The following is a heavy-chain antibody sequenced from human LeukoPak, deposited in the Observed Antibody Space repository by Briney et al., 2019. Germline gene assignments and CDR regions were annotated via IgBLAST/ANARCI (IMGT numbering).Heavy chain of an antibody. CDR3: TRRNDFDI. J-gene: IGHJ3*02. V-gene: IGHV4-4*08. CDR1: GGSMTGYH. Sequence: SETLSLTCTVAGGSMTGYHWSWIRQPPGKGLEWIGYIYSSETTEYKPSLKSRVTISADTSNNQFSLKLTSVTAADTAIYYCTRRNDFDIWGQGTMVTVSS. CDR2: IYSSETT.